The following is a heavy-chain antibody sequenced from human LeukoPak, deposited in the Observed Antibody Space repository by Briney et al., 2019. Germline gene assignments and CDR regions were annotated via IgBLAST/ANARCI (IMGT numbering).Heavy chain of an antibody. CDR3: ARGSGSITVFGVDMTPPDY. Sequence: AGGSLRLSCAASGFTFNNFTMNWVRQAPGKGLEWVSGISSSSSYIFSADSVEGRFTISRDNAKNLLYLQMNSLRAEDTAVYYCARGSGSITVFGVDMTPPDYWGQGTLVTVSS. J-gene: IGHJ4*02. CDR1: GFTFNNFT. D-gene: IGHD3-3*01. V-gene: IGHV3-21*06. CDR2: ISSSSSYI.